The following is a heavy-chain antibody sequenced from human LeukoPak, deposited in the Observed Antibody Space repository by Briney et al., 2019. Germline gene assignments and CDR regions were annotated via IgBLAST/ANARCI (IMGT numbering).Heavy chain of an antibody. CDR1: GYTFTGHF. D-gene: IGHD2-2*01. CDR3: ARGRGVVVPAAPTGDPFDI. J-gene: IGHJ3*02. Sequence: GASVKISCKASGYTFTGHFIHWVRQAPGQGLEWMGWTNLNSGATHYAQKFQGRVTMTRDTSTSTVYMELSSLTSEDTAVYYCARGRGVVVPAAPTGDPFDIWGQGTMVTVSS. CDR2: TNLNSGAT. V-gene: IGHV1-2*02.